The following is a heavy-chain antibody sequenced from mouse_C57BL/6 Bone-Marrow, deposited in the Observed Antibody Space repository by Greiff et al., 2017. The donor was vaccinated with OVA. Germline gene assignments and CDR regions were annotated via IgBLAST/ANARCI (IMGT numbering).Heavy chain of an antibody. CDR2: ISYDGSN. J-gene: IGHJ1*01. Sequence: EVKLVESGPGLVKPSQSLSLTCSVTGYSITSGYYWNWIRQFPGNKLEWMGYISYDGSNNYNPSLKNRISITRDTSKNQFFLKLNSVTTEDTAPYYSAKVYSSDYAWCFDVWGAGTTLTASS. V-gene: IGHV3-6*01. CDR1: GYSITSGYY. CDR3: AKVYSSDYAWCFDV. D-gene: IGHD2-13*01.